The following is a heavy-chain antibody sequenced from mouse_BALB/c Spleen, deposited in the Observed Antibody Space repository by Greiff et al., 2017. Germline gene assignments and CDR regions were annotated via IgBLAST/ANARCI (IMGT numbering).Heavy chain of an antibody. J-gene: IGHJ2*01. CDR3: ARDSTMITTYYFDY. V-gene: IGHV2-9*02. CDR1: GFSLTSYG. CDR2: IWAGGST. Sequence: VKLVESGPGLVAPSQSLSITCTVSGFSLTSYGVHWVRQPPGKGLEWLGVIWAGGSTNYNSALMSRLSISKDNSKSQVFLKMNSLQTDDTAMYYCARDSTMITTYYFDYWGQGTTLTVSS. D-gene: IGHD2-4*01.